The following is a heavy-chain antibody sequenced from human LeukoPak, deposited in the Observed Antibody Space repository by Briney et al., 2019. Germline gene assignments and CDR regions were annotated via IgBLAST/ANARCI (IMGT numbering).Heavy chain of an antibody. D-gene: IGHD3-22*01. V-gene: IGHV4-59*01. Sequence: SETLSLTCTVSGGSISSYYWSWIRQPPGKGLEWIGYIYYSGSINYNPSLKSRVTISVDTSKNQFSLKLSSVTAADTAVYYCARGDYYDSSGPNFDYWGQGTLVTVSS. J-gene: IGHJ4*02. CDR1: GGSISSYY. CDR3: ARGDYYDSSGPNFDY. CDR2: IYYSGSI.